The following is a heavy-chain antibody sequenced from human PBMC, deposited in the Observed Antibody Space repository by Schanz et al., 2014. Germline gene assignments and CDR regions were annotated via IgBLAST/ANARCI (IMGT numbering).Heavy chain of an antibody. CDR1: GFTFSSYG. J-gene: IGHJ6*02. CDR3: ARDSGPYYDTRMDV. D-gene: IGHD3-9*01. CDR2: IWSDGSGK. V-gene: IGHV3-33*01. Sequence: QVQLVESGGGVVQFGRSLRLSCVASGFTFSSYGMHWVRQAPGKGLEWVAVIWSDGSGKYYADSVKGRFTISRDSPKNTLYLQMNSLRAEDTALYYCARDSGPYYDTRMDVWGQGTTVAVSS.